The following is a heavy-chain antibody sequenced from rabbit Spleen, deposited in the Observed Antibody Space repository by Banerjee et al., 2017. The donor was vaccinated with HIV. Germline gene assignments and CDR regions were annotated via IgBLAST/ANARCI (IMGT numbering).Heavy chain of an antibody. J-gene: IGHJ4*01. Sequence: QSLEESGGDLVQPGASLTLTCTASGFDFSGSNWMCWVRQAPGKRPEWIGCIYAGGGGAYYASWAKGRFTISKTSSTTVTLQMTSLTAADTATYFCAKRYPASSDYKGASNLWGQGTLVTVS. CDR3: AKRYPASSDYKGASNL. D-gene: IGHD8-1*01. CDR2: IYAGGGGA. V-gene: IGHV1S40*01. CDR1: GFDFSGSNW.